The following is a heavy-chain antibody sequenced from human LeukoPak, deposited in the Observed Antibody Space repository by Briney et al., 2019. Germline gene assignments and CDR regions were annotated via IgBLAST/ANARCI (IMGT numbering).Heavy chain of an antibody. Sequence: GSLRLSCAASGFTFSDYALHWVRQAPGKGLEWVAFVAYNGSSKYYRDSVKGRFIISRDYSRNTLYLQMNSLRGEDTAVYYCAKDPLIVVVPAAMELWGQGTLVTASS. CDR3: AKDPLIVVVPAAMEL. CDR1: GFTFSDYA. J-gene: IGHJ4*02. CDR2: VAYNGSSK. D-gene: IGHD2-2*01. V-gene: IGHV3-30*04.